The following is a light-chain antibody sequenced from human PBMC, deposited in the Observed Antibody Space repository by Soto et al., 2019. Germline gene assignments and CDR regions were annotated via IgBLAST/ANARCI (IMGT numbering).Light chain of an antibody. CDR1: SSDVGGYNY. V-gene: IGLV2-14*03. Sequence: QSVLTQPASVSGSPGQSITISCTGTSSDVGGYNYVSWYQQHPDKAPKLVIYDVSNRPSGVSNRFSASKSGNTASLTISGLQAEDEADYYCISYTRSGTRVFGRGTKLTVL. J-gene: IGLJ3*02. CDR3: ISYTRSGTRV. CDR2: DVS.